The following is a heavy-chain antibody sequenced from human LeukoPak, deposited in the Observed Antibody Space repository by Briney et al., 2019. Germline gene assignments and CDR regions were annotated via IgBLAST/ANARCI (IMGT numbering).Heavy chain of an antibody. V-gene: IGHV3-30-3*01. CDR3: ARGGYISGSYFPYDY. CDR2: ISYDGSNK. CDR1: GFTFSSYA. Sequence: GGSLRLSCAASGFTFSSYAMHWVRQAPGKGLEWVAVISYDGSNKYYADSVKGRFTISRDNSKNTLYLQMNSLRAEDMAVYYCARGGYISGSYFPYDYWGQGTLVTVSS. J-gene: IGHJ4*02. D-gene: IGHD1-26*01.